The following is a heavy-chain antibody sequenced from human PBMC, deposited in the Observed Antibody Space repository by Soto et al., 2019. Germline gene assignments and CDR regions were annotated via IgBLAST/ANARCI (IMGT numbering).Heavy chain of an antibody. CDR1: GGFISSGGYS. V-gene: IGHV4-30-2*01. J-gene: IGHJ3*02. CDR2: MYHSGST. Sequence: SETLSLTCAVSGGFISSGGYSWSWIRQPPGKGLEWIGYMYHSGSTYYNPSLKSRVTISIDTSKNQFSLKLSSVTAADTAVYYCARRYSSAFDIWGQGTMVTVSS. CDR3: ARRYSSAFDI. D-gene: IGHD6-13*01.